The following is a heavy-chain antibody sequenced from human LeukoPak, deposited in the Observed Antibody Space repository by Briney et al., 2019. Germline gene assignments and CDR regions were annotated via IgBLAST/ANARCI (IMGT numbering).Heavy chain of an antibody. J-gene: IGHJ4*02. V-gene: IGHV4-34*01. CDR2: INHSGST. D-gene: IGHD3-3*01. CDR1: GGSFSGYY. Sequence: SETLSLTCAVYGGSFSGYYWSWIRQPPGKGLEWIGEINHSGSTNYNPSLKSRVTISVDTSKNQFSLKLSSVTAADTAVYYCARLREIPVFGVVTKSTSYFDYWGQGTLVTVSS. CDR3: ARLREIPVFGVVTKSTSYFDY.